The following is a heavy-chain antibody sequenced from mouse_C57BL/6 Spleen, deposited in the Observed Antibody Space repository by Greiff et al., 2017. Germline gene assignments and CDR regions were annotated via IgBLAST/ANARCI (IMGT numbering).Heavy chain of an antibody. CDR2: IRHKANNHAT. CDR1: GFTFSDAW. Sequence: EVKLQESGGGLVQPGGSMKLSCAASGFTFSDAWLDWVRQSPEKGLEWVAEIRHKANNHATYYAESVKGRFTISRDDSKSSVYLQMNSLRAEDTGIYYCTRDYGHYFDYWGQGTTLTVSS. D-gene: IGHD1-2*01. V-gene: IGHV6-6*01. J-gene: IGHJ2*01. CDR3: TRDYGHYFDY.